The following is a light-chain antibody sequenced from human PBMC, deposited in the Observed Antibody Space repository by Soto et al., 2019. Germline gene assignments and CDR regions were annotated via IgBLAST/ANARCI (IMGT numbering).Light chain of an antibody. J-gene: IGKJ2*01. Sequence: EIVLTQSPATLSLSPGERATLSCRASQSVSSYLAWYQQKPGQAPRLLIYDASNRATGIPARFSGSGSGTDFTLAISSLEPEDFAVYYCVQRSNWPPYAFGQGTKLEIK. V-gene: IGKV3-11*01. CDR1: QSVSSY. CDR3: VQRSNWPPYA. CDR2: DAS.